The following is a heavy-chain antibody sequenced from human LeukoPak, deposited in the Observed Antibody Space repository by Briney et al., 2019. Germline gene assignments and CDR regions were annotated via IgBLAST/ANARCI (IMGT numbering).Heavy chain of an antibody. Sequence: GGSLLLSCTASEFPFVDFAISLVRQAPGKGLECLGFIRSKAYGGTTEYAAYVKDRFTISKDDYKSIANRQRNSLKTEDRAVYYGTRETMTTGTTFDYWGEGTLVTVSS. V-gene: IGHV3-49*04. D-gene: IGHD4-17*01. CDR1: EFPFVDFA. CDR3: TRETMTTGTTFDY. J-gene: IGHJ4*02. CDR2: IRSKAYGGTT.